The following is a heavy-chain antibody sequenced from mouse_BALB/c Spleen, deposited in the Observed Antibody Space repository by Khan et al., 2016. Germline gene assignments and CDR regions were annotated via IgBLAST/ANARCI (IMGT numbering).Heavy chain of an antibody. CDR1: GYSITSDYA. Sequence: EVQLQESGPGLVKPSQSLSLTCTVTGYSITSDYAWNWIRQFPGNKLEWMGYISYSGSTSYNPSLKSRISINRDTSKNQFFLQLNSVTTEDTATYYCARRATGIYFDYWGQGTTLTVSS. CDR2: ISYSGST. CDR3: ARRATGIYFDY. D-gene: IGHD4-1*02. V-gene: IGHV3-2*02. J-gene: IGHJ2*01.